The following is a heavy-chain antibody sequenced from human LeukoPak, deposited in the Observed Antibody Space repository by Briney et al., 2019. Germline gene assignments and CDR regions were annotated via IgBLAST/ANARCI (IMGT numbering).Heavy chain of an antibody. CDR2: INYSGNT. Sequence: PSETLSLTCTVSGGAITSTAYYWGWIRQSPGKGLEWIASINYSGNTYYNPSLKSRVTMSVDTSKNQFSLKLSSVTAADTAVYYCARDCSLFGYYYYYMDVWGKGTTVTISS. J-gene: IGHJ6*03. CDR1: GGAITSTAYY. D-gene: IGHD2-15*01. V-gene: IGHV4-39*07. CDR3: ARDCSLFGYYYYYMDV.